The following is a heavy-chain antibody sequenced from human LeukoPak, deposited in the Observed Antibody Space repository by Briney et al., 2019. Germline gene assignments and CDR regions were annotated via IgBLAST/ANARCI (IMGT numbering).Heavy chain of an antibody. Sequence: GGSLRLSCSTSGFTVSTNYLSWVRQAPGKGLEWVSTIYSGGNTYYADSVKGRFTISRDNAKNTLNLQMNSLRAEDTAVYYCARDLGQYYDTSDNWFDPWGQGTLVTVSS. J-gene: IGHJ5*02. CDR3: ARDLGQYYDTSDNWFDP. CDR1: GFTVSTNY. D-gene: IGHD3-22*01. CDR2: IYSGGNT. V-gene: IGHV3-66*01.